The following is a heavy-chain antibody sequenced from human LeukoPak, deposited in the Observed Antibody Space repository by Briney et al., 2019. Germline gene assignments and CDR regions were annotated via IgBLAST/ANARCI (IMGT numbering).Heavy chain of an antibody. CDR2: ISSSSSYI. V-gene: IGHV3-21*01. CDR3: ARVISPAWFDP. Sequence: GGSLRLSCAASGFTFSSYSMNWVRQAPGKGLEWVSPISSSSSYIYYADSVKGRFTISRDNAKNSLYLQMNSLRAEDTAVYYCARVISPAWFDPWGQGTLVTVSS. D-gene: IGHD6-25*01. J-gene: IGHJ5*02. CDR1: GFTFSSYS.